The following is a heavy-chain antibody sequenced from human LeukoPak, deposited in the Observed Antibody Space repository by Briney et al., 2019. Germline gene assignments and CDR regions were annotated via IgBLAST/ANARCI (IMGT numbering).Heavy chain of an antibody. CDR1: GGTLSSYA. D-gene: IGHD2-15*01. CDR3: ARDRSNIVVVVANADAFDI. Sequence: SVKVSCKASGGTLSSYAISWVRQAPGQGLEWVGRIIPILGIANYAQKFQGRVTITADKSTSTAYMELSSLRSEDTAVYYCARDRSNIVVVVANADAFDIWGQGTMVTVSS. CDR2: IIPILGIA. J-gene: IGHJ3*02. V-gene: IGHV1-69*04.